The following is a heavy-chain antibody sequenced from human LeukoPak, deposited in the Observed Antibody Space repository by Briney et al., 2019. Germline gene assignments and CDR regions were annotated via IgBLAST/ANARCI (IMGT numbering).Heavy chain of an antibody. CDR2: IYRGDSDT. V-gene: IGHV5-51*01. CDR1: GYSFTNYW. Sequence: GESLKISCKGSGYSFTNYWIGWVRQMPGKGLEWMGIIYRGDSDTRYSPSVQGQVTISADKSISTAHLQWSSLKASDTATYYCVRQPRVHTPDFWGQGTLVTVSS. D-gene: IGHD1-1*01. J-gene: IGHJ4*02. CDR3: VRQPRVHTPDF.